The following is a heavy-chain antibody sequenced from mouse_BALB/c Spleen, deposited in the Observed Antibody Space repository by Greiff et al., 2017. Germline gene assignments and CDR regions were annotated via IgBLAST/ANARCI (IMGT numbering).Heavy chain of an antibody. V-gene: IGHV3-2*02. J-gene: IGHJ2*01. CDR1: GYSITSDYA. CDR2: ISYSGST. Sequence: VQLQQSGPGLVKPSQSLSLTCTVTGYSITSDYAWNWIRQFPGNKLEWMGYISYSGSTSYNPSLKSRISITRDTSKNQFFLQLNSVTTEDTATYYCAIIYYYGSEYYFDYWGQGTTLTVSS. D-gene: IGHD1-1*01. CDR3: AIIYYYGSEYYFDY.